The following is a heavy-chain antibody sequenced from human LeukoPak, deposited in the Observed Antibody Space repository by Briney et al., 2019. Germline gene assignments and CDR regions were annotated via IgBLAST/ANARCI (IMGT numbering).Heavy chain of an antibody. CDR2: FDPEDGET. D-gene: IGHD2-2*01. CDR3: ATAGDCSSTSCYRYFQH. Sequence: ASVKVSCKVSGYTLTELSMHWVRQAPGKGLEWMGGFDPEDGETIYAQEFQGRVTMTEDTSTDTAYMEPSSLRSEDTAVYYCATAGDCSSTSCYRYFQHWGQGTLVTVSS. V-gene: IGHV1-24*01. J-gene: IGHJ1*01. CDR1: GYTLTELS.